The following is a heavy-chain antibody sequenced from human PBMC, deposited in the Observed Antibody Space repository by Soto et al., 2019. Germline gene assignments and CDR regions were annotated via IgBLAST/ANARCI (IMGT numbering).Heavy chain of an antibody. Sequence: GSLRLSCAASGFTFSSYAMSWVRQAPGKGLEWVSAISGRGGSTYYADSVKGRFTISRDNPKNTLYLLMNSLRAEDTAVYYCGKGKGCSGGRCYLSYYSYVMEVWVQGTTVTVSS. CDR1: GFTFSSYA. CDR2: ISGRGGST. J-gene: IGHJ6*02. D-gene: IGHD2-15*01. CDR3: GKGKGCSGGRCYLSYYSYVMEV. V-gene: IGHV3-23*01.